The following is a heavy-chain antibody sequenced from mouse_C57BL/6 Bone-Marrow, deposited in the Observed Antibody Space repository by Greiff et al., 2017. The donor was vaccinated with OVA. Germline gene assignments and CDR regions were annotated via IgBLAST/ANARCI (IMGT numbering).Heavy chain of an antibody. V-gene: IGHV5-16*01. CDR2: INYDGSST. CDR1: GFTFSDYY. J-gene: IGHJ4*01. D-gene: IGHD2-2*01. Sequence: EVKLVESEGGLVRPGSSMKLSCTASGFTFSDYYMAWVRQVPEKGLEWVANINYDGSSTYYLDSLKSRFIISRDNAKNILYLQMSSLKSEDTATYYCASHGYYYAMDYWGQGTSVTVSS. CDR3: ASHGYYYAMDY.